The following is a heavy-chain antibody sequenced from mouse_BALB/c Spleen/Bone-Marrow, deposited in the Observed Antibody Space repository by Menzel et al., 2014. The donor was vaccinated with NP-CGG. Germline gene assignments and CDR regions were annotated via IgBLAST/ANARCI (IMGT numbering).Heavy chain of an antibody. D-gene: IGHD2-2*01. V-gene: IGHV1S132*01. CDR2: IFPGTGTT. J-gene: IGHJ1*01. CDR1: GYTFTSYW. Sequence: QVQLQQSGTELVKPGASAKLSCKTSGYTFTSYWIQWVQQRPGQGLGWIGEIFPGTGTTYYNEKFTGKATLTIYTSSSTAYMQFSSLTTEGAAVYFCERRANGNDRGSYWYFDVWGAGTTVTVSS. CDR3: ERRANGNDRGSYWYFDV.